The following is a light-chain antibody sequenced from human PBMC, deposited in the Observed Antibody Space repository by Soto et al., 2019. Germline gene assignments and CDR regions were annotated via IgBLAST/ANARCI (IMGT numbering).Light chain of an antibody. CDR1: QSVSSN. CDR3: QQYDDWPET. CDR2: DAS. J-gene: IGKJ1*01. Sequence: EKVFTYAPATLSMTPGERATLSCRASQSVSSNLAWYQQKPGQAPRLLIYDASTRATGIPARFSGSGSGTEFTLTISSLQSEDLAVYYCQQYDDWPETFGQGTKVDIK. V-gene: IGKV3-15*01.